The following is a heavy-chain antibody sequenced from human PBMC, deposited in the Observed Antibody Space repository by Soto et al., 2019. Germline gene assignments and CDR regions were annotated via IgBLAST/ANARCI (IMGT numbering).Heavy chain of an antibody. V-gene: IGHV3-30*02. D-gene: IGHD2-15*01. CDR1: GFIFSNNG. Sequence: GGSLRLSCVGSGFIFSNNGMHWVRQTPGKGLEWVAFMSYDGSNKYYADSVKGRFTISRDNSKNTLYLQMNSLRAEDTAVYYCAKDLGVVVVAAKSHFDYWGQGTLVTVSS. J-gene: IGHJ4*02. CDR2: MSYDGSNK. CDR3: AKDLGVVVVAAKSHFDY.